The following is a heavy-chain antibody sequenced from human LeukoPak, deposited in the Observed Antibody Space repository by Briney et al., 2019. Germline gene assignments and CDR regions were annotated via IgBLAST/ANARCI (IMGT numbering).Heavy chain of an antibody. CDR1: GFTFSSYA. Sequence: GGSLRLSCAASGFTFSSYAMSWVRQAPGKGLEWVSAISGSGGSTYYADSVKGRFTISRDNSKNTLNLQMNSLRVEDTAMYYCARGHYGMDVWGQGTTVIVS. CDR3: ARGHYGMDV. J-gene: IGHJ6*02. CDR2: ISGSGGST. V-gene: IGHV3-23*01.